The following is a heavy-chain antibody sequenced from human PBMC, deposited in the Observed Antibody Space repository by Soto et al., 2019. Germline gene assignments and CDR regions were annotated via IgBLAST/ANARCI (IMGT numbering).Heavy chain of an antibody. CDR1: GFTFSSYS. J-gene: IGHJ5*02. D-gene: IGHD1-26*01. CDR3: AREGGSLNWFDP. V-gene: IGHV3-48*02. Sequence: EVQLVESGGGLVQPGGSLRLSCAASGFTFSSYSMNWVRQAPGKGLVWVSYISSSSSTIYYADAVKGRFTISRDNAKNSLYLQMNSLRDEDTAVYYWAREGGSLNWFDPWGQGTLVTVSS. CDR2: ISSSSSTI.